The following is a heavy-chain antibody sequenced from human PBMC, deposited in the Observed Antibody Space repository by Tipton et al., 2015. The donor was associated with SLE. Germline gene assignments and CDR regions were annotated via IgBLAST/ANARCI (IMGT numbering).Heavy chain of an antibody. CDR3: ARRYSSSPEPFDY. V-gene: IGHV4-34*01. J-gene: IGHJ4*02. CDR2: INHSGST. CDR1: GGSFSGYY. D-gene: IGHD6-6*01. Sequence: LRLSCAVYGGSFSGYYWSWIRQPPGKGLEWIGEINHSGSTNYNPSLKSRVTISVDTSKNQFSLKLSSVTAADTAVYYCARRYSSSPEPFDYWGQGTLVTVSS.